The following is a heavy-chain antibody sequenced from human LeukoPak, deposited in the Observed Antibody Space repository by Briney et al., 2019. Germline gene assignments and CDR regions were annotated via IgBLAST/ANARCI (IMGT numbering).Heavy chain of an antibody. CDR2: ISSGGDYK. J-gene: IGHJ6*04. CDR3: AREYSYGPLDV. D-gene: IGHD5-18*01. CDR1: GFTFSSFS. Sequence: GGSLRLSCAASGFTFSSFSMNWVRQAPGKGLEWVSSISSGGDYKHYADSVKGRLTISRDNAKNSLFLQMNSLRAEDTAVYYCAREYSYGPLDVWGKGTTVTISS. V-gene: IGHV3-21*01.